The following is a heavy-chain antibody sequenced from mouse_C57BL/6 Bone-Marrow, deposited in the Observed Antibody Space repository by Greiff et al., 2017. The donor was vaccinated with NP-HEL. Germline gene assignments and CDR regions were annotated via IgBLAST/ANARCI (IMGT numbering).Heavy chain of an antibody. CDR2: IYPRSGNT. Sequence: VMLVESGAELARPGASVKLSCKASGYTFTSYGISWVKQRTGQGLEWIGEIYPRSGNTYYNEKFKGKATLTADKSSSTAYMELRSLTSEDSAVYFCARGRYYYAMDYWGQGTSVTVSS. CDR3: ARGRYYYAMDY. CDR1: GYTFTSYG. J-gene: IGHJ4*01. V-gene: IGHV1-81*01.